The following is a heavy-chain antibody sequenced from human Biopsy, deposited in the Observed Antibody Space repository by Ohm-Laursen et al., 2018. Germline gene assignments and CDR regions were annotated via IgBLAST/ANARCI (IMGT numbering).Heavy chain of an antibody. J-gene: IGHJ6*02. V-gene: IGHV3-9*02. CDR2: ISWHSGSR. CDR1: GFTSDDYA. CDR3: AKDVRVKVQLDGMDV. D-gene: IGHD1-1*01. Sequence: SLRLSCAASGFTSDDYAMHWVRHAPGKGLEWVSGISWHSGSRGYADSVKGRFTISRDNAKKLLYLQMNSLRAEDTALYYCAKDVRVKVQLDGMDVWGQGTTVTVSS.